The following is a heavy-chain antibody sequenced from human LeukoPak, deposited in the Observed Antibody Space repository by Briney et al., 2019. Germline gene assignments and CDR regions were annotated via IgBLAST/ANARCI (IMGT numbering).Heavy chain of an antibody. V-gene: IGHV1-18*04. CDR2: ISAYNGNT. CDR3: ARIGLHYYGSGSDYYYGMDV. Sequence: ASVKVSCKASGYTFTSYGISWVRQAPGQGLEWMGWISAYNGNTNYAQKLQGRVTMTTDTSTSTAYMELRSLRSDDTAVYYCARIGLHYYGSGSDYYYGMDVWGKGTTVTVSS. J-gene: IGHJ6*04. CDR1: GYTFTSYG. D-gene: IGHD3-10*01.